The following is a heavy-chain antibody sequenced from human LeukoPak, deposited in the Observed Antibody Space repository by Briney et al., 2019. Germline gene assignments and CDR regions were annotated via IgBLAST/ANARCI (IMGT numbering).Heavy chain of an antibody. CDR3: ARNDYSNYVGYWYLDP. CDR1: GYTFTDYY. V-gene: IGHV1-2*02. D-gene: IGHD4-11*01. J-gene: IGHJ2*01. CDR2: INPNSGGT. Sequence: ASVKVSCKASGYTFTDYYMHWVRQAPGQGLEWMGWINPNSGGTNYAQKFQGRVTMTRDTSISTAYMELSRLRSDDTAVYYCARNDYSNYVGYWYLDPWGRGTLVTVSS.